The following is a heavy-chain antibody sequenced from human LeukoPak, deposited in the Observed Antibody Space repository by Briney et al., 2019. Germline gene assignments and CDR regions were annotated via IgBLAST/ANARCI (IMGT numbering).Heavy chain of an antibody. D-gene: IGHD1-26*01. Sequence: PGGSLRLSCAASGFTFSSHAMSWVRHAPGKGLERVSAISGSGGSTYYADSVKGRFTISRDKSKNTLYLQMNSLRAEDTAVYYCAKGARWELPLDYSGQGTLVTVSS. CDR2: ISGSGGST. V-gene: IGHV3-23*01. CDR3: AKGARWELPLDY. CDR1: GFTFSSHA. J-gene: IGHJ4*02.